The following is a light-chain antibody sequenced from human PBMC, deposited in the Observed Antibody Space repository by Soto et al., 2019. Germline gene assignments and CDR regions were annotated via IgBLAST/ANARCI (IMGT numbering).Light chain of an antibody. CDR3: QQYGSSPLFP. Sequence: EIVLTQSPSTLSLSPGERATLSCRASQSVSSSYLAWYQQKRGQAHRLLIYGASSRATGIPDRFSGSGSGTDYTLTISRLEPEDFAVYYCQQYGSSPLFPFGPGTKVD. CDR1: QSVSSSY. CDR2: GAS. V-gene: IGKV3-20*01. J-gene: IGKJ3*01.